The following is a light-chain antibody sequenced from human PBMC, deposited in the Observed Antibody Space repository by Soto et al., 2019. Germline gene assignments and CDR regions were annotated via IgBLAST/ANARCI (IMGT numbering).Light chain of an antibody. CDR2: GAS. V-gene: IGKV3-15*01. J-gene: IGKJ1*01. Sequence: EIVMTQSPATLSVSPGERATLSCRASQSVSSNLAWYQQKPGQAPRLLIYGASTRATGIPARFSGSGSGTEVTLPISSLQSADFAVNYCQQYYNWHPGTFGRGTKVEIK. CDR1: QSVSSN. CDR3: QQYYNWHPGT.